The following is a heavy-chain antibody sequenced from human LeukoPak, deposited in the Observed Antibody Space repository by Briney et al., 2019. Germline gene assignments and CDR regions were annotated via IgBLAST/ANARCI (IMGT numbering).Heavy chain of an antibody. CDR1: GFTFSSYS. J-gene: IGHJ4*02. CDR2: ISSSSSYI. Sequence: GGSLRLSCAASGFTFSSYSMNWVRQAPGKGLEWVSSISSSSSYISYADSVKGRFTISRDNAKNSIYLQMNTLRAQDTAVYYCVRDKIWRYGDYLVPYYFDYWGQGTVVSVSS. CDR3: VRDKIWRYGDYLVPYYFDY. D-gene: IGHD4-17*01. V-gene: IGHV3-21*01.